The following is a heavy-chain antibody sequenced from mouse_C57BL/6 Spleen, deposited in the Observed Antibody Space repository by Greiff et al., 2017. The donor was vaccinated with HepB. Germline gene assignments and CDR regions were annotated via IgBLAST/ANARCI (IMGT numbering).Heavy chain of an antibody. CDR1: GYAFSSYW. CDR3: ARSVDLLPFAY. D-gene: IGHD2-10*01. J-gene: IGHJ3*01. CDR2: IYPGDGDT. Sequence: VQLKQSGAELVKPGASVKISCKASGYAFSSYWMNWVKQRPGKGLEWIGQIYPGDGDTNYNGKFKGKATLTADKSSSTAYMQLSSLTSEDSAVYFCARSVDLLPFAYWGQGTLVTVSA. V-gene: IGHV1-80*01.